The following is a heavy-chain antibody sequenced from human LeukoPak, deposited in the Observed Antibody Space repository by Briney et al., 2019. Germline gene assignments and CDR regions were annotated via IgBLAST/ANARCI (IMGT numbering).Heavy chain of an antibody. CDR1: SGSFSSTSYF. D-gene: IGHD5-18*01. CDR2: IYYSGST. CDR3: ARLSAAGTAIGY. Sequence: NSSETLSLTCTVSSGSFSSTSYFWGWIRQPPGKGLEWIGSIYYSGSTYFNPSLGSRVTISVDTSRNQFSLNLSSVTAADTAVYYLARLSAAGTAIGYWGQGTLVTVSS. J-gene: IGHJ4*02. V-gene: IGHV4-39*01.